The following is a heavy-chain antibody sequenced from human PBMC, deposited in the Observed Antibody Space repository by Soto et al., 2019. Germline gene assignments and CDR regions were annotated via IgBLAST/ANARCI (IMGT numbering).Heavy chain of an antibody. CDR1: AYTFTSYG. Sequence: QVQLVQSGAEVKKHGASVKVSCKASAYTFTSYGISWVRQAPGQGLEWMGWISVYNGHTNYAQKLQGRVTMTTDTSMSTAYMELRSLRSGDTAVYYGARGGVRGAVTNRHYYYSGMDVWGQGTTVTVSS. J-gene: IGHJ6*02. CDR2: ISVYNGHT. D-gene: IGHD3-10*01. V-gene: IGHV1-18*01. CDR3: ARGGVRGAVTNRHYYYSGMDV.